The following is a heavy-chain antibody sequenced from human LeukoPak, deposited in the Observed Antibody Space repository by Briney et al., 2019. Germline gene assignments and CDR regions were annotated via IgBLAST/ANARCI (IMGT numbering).Heavy chain of an antibody. CDR3: ARTYYYDSSGYYGFFDY. CDR1: GFSLSTSGMC. J-gene: IGHJ4*02. Sequence: SGPTLVNPTQTLTLTCTFSGFSLSTSGMCVSWIRQPPGKALEWLARIDWDDDKYYSTSLKTRLTISKDASKNQVVLTMTNMDPVDTATYYCARTYYYDSSGYYGFFDYWGQGTLVTVSS. CDR2: IDWDDDK. D-gene: IGHD3-22*01. V-gene: IGHV2-70*11.